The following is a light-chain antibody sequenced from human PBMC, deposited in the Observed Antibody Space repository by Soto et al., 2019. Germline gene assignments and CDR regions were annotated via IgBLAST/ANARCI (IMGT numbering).Light chain of an antibody. J-gene: IGKJ4*01. CDR2: SAS. CDR3: QQANSFPRT. CDR1: QGFSTW. Sequence: DIQMTQSPSSVSASVGDRVTITCRASQGFSTWLAWYRRKPGRAPELLIYSASSLHSGVPSRFSGSGCGTDFTLTISSLQPEDFATYYCQQANSFPRTFGGGTEVEIK. V-gene: IGKV1-12*01.